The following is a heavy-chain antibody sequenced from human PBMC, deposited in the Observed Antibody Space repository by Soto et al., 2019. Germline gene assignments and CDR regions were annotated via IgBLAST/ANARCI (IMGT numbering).Heavy chain of an antibody. CDR2: ISSNGGST. CDR3: VVNTRGIAVAGTSDDY. Sequence: GGSLRLSCAASGFTFSSYAMHWVRQAPGKGLEYVSAISSNGGSTYYADSVKGRFTISRDNSKNTLYLQMSSLRAEDTAVYYCVVNTRGIAVAGTSDDYWGQGTLVTVSS. J-gene: IGHJ4*02. V-gene: IGHV3-64D*06. CDR1: GFTFSSYA. D-gene: IGHD6-19*01.